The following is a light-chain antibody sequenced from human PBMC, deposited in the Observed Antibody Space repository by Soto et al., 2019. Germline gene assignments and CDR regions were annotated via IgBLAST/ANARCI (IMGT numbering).Light chain of an antibody. CDR3: QQYNGFSTWT. V-gene: IGKV3-15*01. CDR2: GAS. CDR1: QSVGSD. J-gene: IGKJ1*01. Sequence: EILMTQSPATLSVSRGARATLSCRVRQSVGSDLVRYRQNTGQAPRLLIYGASNRATGVPDRFSGSGSGTVFTLTISSLQSDDFATYYCQQYNGFSTWTFGQGTKV.